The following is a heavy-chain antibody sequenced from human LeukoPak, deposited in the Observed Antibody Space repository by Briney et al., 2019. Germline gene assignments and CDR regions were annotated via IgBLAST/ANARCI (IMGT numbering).Heavy chain of an antibody. CDR3: ARGGGLGWLLFGNNWFDP. CDR1: GYTFTSYG. CDR2: ISAYNGNT. V-gene: IGHV1-18*01. D-gene: IGHD3/OR15-3a*01. J-gene: IGHJ5*02. Sequence: ASAKVSCKPSGYTFTSYGISWVRQAPGQGLEWMGWISAYNGNTNYAQKLQGRVTMTTDTSTSTAYMELRSLRSDDTAVYYCARGGGLGWLLFGNNWFDPWGQGTLVTVSS.